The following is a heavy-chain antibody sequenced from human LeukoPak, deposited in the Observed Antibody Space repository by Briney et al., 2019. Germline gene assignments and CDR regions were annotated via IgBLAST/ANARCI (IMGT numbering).Heavy chain of an antibody. J-gene: IGHJ1*01. CDR2: ISGSGGRT. V-gene: IGHV3-23*01. Sequence: GGSLRLSCAAAGITFDSYAMSWVRQAPGKGLDWISVISGSGGRTSYADSVKGRFIISRNNSKNTLHLQMHSLRAEDTAVYYCVKEKLAYCGGDCFGEYFQDWGQGTLFTVSS. D-gene: IGHD2-21*02. CDR1: GITFDSYA. CDR3: VKEKLAYCGGDCFGEYFQD.